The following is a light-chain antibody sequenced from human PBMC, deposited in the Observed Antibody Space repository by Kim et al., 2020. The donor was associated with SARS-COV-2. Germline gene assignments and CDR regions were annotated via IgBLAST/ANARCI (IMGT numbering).Light chain of an antibody. CDR2: DVS. CDR3: SSYTSSSTFV. J-gene: IGLJ1*01. CDR1: SSDVGGHNY. Sequence: QSALTQPASVSGSPGQSITISCTGTSSDVGGHNYLSWYQQHPGKAPKLMIYDVSNRPSGVSNRFSGSKSGNTASLTISGLQDEDEDDYYCSSYTSSSTFVFGTGTKVTVL. V-gene: IGLV2-14*03.